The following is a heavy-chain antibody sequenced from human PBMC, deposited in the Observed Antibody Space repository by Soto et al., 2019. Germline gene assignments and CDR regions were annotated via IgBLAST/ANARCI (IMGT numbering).Heavy chain of an antibody. Sequence: ASVKVSCKASGYTFTSYDINWVRQATGQGLEWMGWINPNSGGTNYAQKFQGWVTMTRDTSISTAYMELSRLRSDDTAVYYCARDGSTVTTPRVDYGMDVWGQGTTVTVSS. D-gene: IGHD4-4*01. J-gene: IGHJ6*02. CDR2: INPNSGGT. CDR3: ARDGSTVTTPRVDYGMDV. CDR1: GYTFTSYD. V-gene: IGHV1-2*04.